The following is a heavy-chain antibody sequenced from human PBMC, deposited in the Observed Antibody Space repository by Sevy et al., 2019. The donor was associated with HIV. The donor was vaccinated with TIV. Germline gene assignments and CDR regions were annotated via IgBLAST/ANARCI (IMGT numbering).Heavy chain of an antibody. CDR1: GFTFDDYA. CDR3: AKDIEWGPRDAFDI. Sequence: GGSLRLSCAASGFTFDDYAMHWVRQAPGKGLEWVSGISWNSGSIGYADSVKGRFTISRDNAKNSLYLQMNSLRAEDTALYYCAKDIEWGPRDAFDIWGQGTMVTVSS. V-gene: IGHV3-9*01. D-gene: IGHD1-26*01. CDR2: ISWNSGSI. J-gene: IGHJ3*02.